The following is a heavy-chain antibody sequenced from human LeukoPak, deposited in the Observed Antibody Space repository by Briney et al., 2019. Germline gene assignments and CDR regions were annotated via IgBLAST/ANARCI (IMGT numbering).Heavy chain of an antibody. CDR1: GFTFSSYA. D-gene: IGHD3-10*01. CDR2: INGGGGNT. Sequence: PGGSLRLSCAASGFTFSSYAMGWVRQAPGKGLEWVSTINGGGGNTYYADSVKGRFTISRDNSNNTLYLQMNSLRAEDTAVYYCAKDRLYGSGSYSDYWGQGTLVTVSS. V-gene: IGHV3-23*01. CDR3: AKDRLYGSGSYSDY. J-gene: IGHJ4*02.